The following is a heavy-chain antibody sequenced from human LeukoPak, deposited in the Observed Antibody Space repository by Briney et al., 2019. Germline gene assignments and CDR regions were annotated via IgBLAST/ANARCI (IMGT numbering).Heavy chain of an antibody. D-gene: IGHD5-18*01. CDR1: GFTFSDYY. J-gene: IGHJ3*02. CDR3: ARESRGYSYGSHAFDI. Sequence: KSGGSLRLSCAASGFTFSDYYMSWIRQAPGKGLEWVSYISSSGSTIYYADSVKGRFTISRDNAKNSLYLQMNSLRAEDTAVYYCARESRGYSYGSHAFDIWGQGTMVTVSS. CDR2: ISSSGSTI. V-gene: IGHV3-11*01.